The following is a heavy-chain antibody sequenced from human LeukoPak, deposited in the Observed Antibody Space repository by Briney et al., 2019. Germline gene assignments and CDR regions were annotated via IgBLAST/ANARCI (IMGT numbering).Heavy chain of an antibody. CDR1: GFTFSNYA. V-gene: IGHV3-23*01. CDR3: AKKITYDYGDPHFDY. J-gene: IGHJ4*02. CDR2: ISGSGGST. Sequence: GGSLRLSCAASGFTFSNYAMSWVRQAPGKGLEWVSAISGSGGSTYYADSVKGRFTISRGNSKNTLSLQMNSLRAEDTAVYYCAKKITYDYGDPHFDYWGQGTLVTVSS. D-gene: IGHD4-17*01.